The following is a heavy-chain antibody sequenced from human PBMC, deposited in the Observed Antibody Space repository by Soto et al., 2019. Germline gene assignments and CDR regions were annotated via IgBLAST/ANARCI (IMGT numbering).Heavy chain of an antibody. Sequence: EVQLVESGGGLIQPGGSLRLSCAGSGFIVSSYYMSWVRQAPGKGLEWISVIYSGGSTYYADSVKGRFTISRDNSENTLYLQLNSLRAADTAVYYCAKSGGNGWFADAFDVWGHGTMVTVSS. CDR1: GFIVSSYY. D-gene: IGHD6-19*01. J-gene: IGHJ3*01. V-gene: IGHV3-53*01. CDR3: AKSGGNGWFADAFDV. CDR2: IYSGGST.